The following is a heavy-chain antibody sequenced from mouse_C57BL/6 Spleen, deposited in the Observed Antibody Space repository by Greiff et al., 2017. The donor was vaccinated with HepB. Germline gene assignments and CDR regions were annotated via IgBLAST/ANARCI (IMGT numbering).Heavy chain of an antibody. CDR2: IYPGDGDT. CDR1: GYAFSSSW. V-gene: IGHV1-82*01. CDR3: ARGTYYFDY. D-gene: IGHD3-3*01. Sequence: VKLMESGPELVKPGASVKISCKASGYAFSSSWMNWVKQRPGKGLEWIGRIYPGDGDTNYNGKFKGKATLTADKSSSTAYMQLSSLTSEDSAVYLCARGTYYFDYGGQGTPLPVSS. J-gene: IGHJ2*01.